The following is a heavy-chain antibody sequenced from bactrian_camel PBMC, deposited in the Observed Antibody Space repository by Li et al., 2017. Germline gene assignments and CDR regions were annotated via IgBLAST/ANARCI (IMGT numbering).Heavy chain of an antibody. V-gene: IGHV3S53*01. CDR1: GHTDSIDSLIT. J-gene: IGHJ6*01. CDR3: AQDRPVPDDPNTCDNGVTGNRRFGY. Sequence: HVQLVESGGDSVQAGGTLRLSCVASGHTDSIDSLITMGWLRQEAGKKREGVAVLDAHGATHYADSVKGRFTISRDAAKNILYLQMNGLEPDDTAMYYCAQDRPVPDDPNTCDNGVTGNRRFGYWGQGTQVTVS. CDR2: LDAHGAT. D-gene: IGHD5*01.